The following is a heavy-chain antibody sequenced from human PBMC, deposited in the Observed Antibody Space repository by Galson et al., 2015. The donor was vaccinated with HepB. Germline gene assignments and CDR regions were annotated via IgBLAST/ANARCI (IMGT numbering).Heavy chain of an antibody. V-gene: IGHV1-3*01. CDR3: ARTTTVRGWFDP. J-gene: IGHJ5*02. Sequence: SVKVSCKASGYTSTSYAMHWVRQAPGQRLEWMGWINAGNGNTKYSQKFQGRVTITRDTSASTAYMELSSLRSEDTAVYYCARTTTVRGWFDPWGQGTLVTVSS. D-gene: IGHD4-17*01. CDR2: INAGNGNT. CDR1: GYTSTSYA.